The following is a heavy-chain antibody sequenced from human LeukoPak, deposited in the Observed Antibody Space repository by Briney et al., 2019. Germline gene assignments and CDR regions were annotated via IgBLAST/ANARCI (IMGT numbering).Heavy chain of an antibody. D-gene: IGHD6-13*01. CDR3: ARMRVIAAAGPFDY. Sequence: AGGSLRLSCAASGFTFSSYSMNWVRQAPGKGLEWVSSISSSSSYIYYADSVKGRFTISRDNAKNSLYLQMNSLRAEDTAVYYCARMRVIAAAGPFDYWGQGTLVTVSS. V-gene: IGHV3-21*01. J-gene: IGHJ4*02. CDR2: ISSSSSYI. CDR1: GFTFSSYS.